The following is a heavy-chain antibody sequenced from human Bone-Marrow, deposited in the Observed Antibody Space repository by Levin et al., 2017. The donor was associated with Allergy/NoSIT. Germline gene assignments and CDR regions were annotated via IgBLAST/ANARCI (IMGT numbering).Heavy chain of an antibody. CDR2: INHSGST. J-gene: IGHJ4*02. Sequence: SETLSLTCAVYGGSFSGYYWSWIRQPPGKGLEWIGEINHSGSTNYNPSLKSRVTISVDTSKNQFSLKLSSVTAADTAVYYCARRGGYCSSTSCYAGFDYWGQGTLVTVSS. V-gene: IGHV4-34*01. D-gene: IGHD2-2*01. CDR1: GGSFSGYY. CDR3: ARRGGYCSSTSCYAGFDY.